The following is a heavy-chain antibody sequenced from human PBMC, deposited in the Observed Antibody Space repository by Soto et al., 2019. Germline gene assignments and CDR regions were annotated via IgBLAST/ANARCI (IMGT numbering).Heavy chain of an antibody. D-gene: IGHD1-7*01. CDR2: IIPISGAA. V-gene: IGHV1-69*06. CDR1: GYTLTSYY. J-gene: IGHJ4*02. CDR3: ARDMTRTVVPYFDF. Sequence: ASVKVSCKASGYTLTSYYMHWVRQAPGQGLEWMGRIIPISGAANYAQKFQGRVTITADKSTSTSYMELSSLRSEDTAVYYCARDMTRTVVPYFDFWGQGTLVTVSS.